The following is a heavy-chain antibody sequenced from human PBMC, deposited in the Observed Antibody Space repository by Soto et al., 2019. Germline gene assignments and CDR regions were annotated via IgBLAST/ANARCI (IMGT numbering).Heavy chain of an antibody. Sequence: GGSLRLSCAASGFTFSGYGLHWVRQAPGKGLEWVAVISFDGSQEYYADSVKGRFTISRDNSKNTLYLQMNSLRAEDTAVYYCVRGSEEWLVLDRGAFDIWGQGTMVTVSS. CDR1: GFTFSGYG. D-gene: IGHD6-19*01. CDR2: ISFDGSQE. V-gene: IGHV3-30-3*01. CDR3: VRGSEEWLVLDRGAFDI. J-gene: IGHJ3*02.